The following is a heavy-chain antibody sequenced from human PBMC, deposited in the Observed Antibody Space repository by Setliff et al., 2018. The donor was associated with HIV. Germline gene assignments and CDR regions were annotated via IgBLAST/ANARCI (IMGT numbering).Heavy chain of an antibody. CDR1: GPSINIHY. CDR2: IYSTGST. J-gene: IGHJ4*02. V-gene: IGHV4-59*11. CDR3: AKGAGFYGDYTFDH. Sequence: TSETLSLTCTVSGPSINIHYWSWIRQSPGKGFEWIGYIYSTGSTNYNPSLQSRVTISMVASRNQFSLKVTSVTAADTAVYYCAKGAGFYGDYTFDHWGQGRQVTVFS. D-gene: IGHD4-17*01.